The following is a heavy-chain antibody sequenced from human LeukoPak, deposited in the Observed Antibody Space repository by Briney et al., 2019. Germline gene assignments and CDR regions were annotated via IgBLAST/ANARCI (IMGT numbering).Heavy chain of an antibody. CDR1: GFTFSAYW. CDR3: AKDRGIISDY. Sequence: RPGGSLRLSCAASGFTFSAYWMSWVRQAPGKGLEWVSAISGSGGSTYYADSVKGRFTISRDNSKNTLYLQMNSLRAEDTAVYYCAKDRGIISDYWGQGTLVTVSS. CDR2: ISGSGGST. J-gene: IGHJ4*02. V-gene: IGHV3-23*01. D-gene: IGHD3-10*01.